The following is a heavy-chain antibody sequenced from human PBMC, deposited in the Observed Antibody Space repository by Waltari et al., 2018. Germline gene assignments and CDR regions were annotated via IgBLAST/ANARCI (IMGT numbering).Heavy chain of an antibody. CDR3: ARDFGYSSAD. V-gene: IGHV4-30-4*01. J-gene: IGHJ4*02. D-gene: IGHD2-15*01. Sequence: QVRLQESGPGLVKSSQTLSLPCTVSGGSISHATYYWSWIRQSPGKGLEWIGDIYYNGNTNYNPSLKSRITISVDTSKNQFSLKLTSVTAADTAVYYCARDFGYSSADWGQGILVTVSS. CDR1: GGSISHATYY. CDR2: IYYNGNT.